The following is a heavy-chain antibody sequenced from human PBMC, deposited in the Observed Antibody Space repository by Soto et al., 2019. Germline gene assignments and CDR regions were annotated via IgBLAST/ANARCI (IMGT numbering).Heavy chain of an antibody. Sequence: QVQLVQSGTEVKTPGASVKVSCKASGYTFTSHDINWVRQATGQGLEWMGWLNPHNGKTGYAQRFQGRVTMTWNATTGTVYLELSSLRSEDTAMYYCARVSSIAARRSFASWGQGTLVTVSS. J-gene: IGHJ4*02. V-gene: IGHV1-8*01. D-gene: IGHD6-6*01. CDR3: ARVSSIAARRSFAS. CDR1: GYTFTSHD. CDR2: LNPHNGKT.